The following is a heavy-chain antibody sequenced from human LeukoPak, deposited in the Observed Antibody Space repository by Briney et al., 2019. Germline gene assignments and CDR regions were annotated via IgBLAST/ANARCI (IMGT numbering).Heavy chain of an antibody. D-gene: IGHD6-13*01. Sequence: GASVKVSCKASGYTFAGYYMHWVRQAPGQGLEWMGWINPNSGGTNYAQKFQGWVTMTRDTSISTAYMELSRLRSDDTAVYYCAREGSSSWYGDFDYWGQGTLVTVSS. CDR1: GYTFAGYY. V-gene: IGHV1-2*04. CDR2: INPNSGGT. CDR3: AREGSSSWYGDFDY. J-gene: IGHJ4*02.